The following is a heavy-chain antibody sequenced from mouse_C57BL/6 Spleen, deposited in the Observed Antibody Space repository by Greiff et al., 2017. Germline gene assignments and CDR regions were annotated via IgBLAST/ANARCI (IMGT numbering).Heavy chain of an antibody. V-gene: IGHV14-4*01. CDR1: GFNIKDDY. CDR3: TGQNYSNYGYFDV. D-gene: IGHD2-5*01. J-gene: IGHJ1*03. CDR2: IDPENGDT. Sequence: EVKLVESGAELVRPGASVKLSCTASGFNIKDDYMHWVKQRPEQGLEWIGWIDPENGDTEYASKFQGKATITADTSSNTAYLQLSSLTSEDTAVYYCTGQNYSNYGYFDVWGTGTTVTVSS.